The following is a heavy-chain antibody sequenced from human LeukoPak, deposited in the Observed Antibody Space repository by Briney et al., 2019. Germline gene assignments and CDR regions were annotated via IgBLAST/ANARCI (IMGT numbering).Heavy chain of an antibody. Sequence: SVKVSCKTSGGTFSNYALSWVRQAPGQGLEWRGRIIPLFGTANYAQKFQGRVTFTTDESTSTAYMELSSLRSDDTAVYYCASPKDSDASAFDYWGQGTLVTVSS. J-gene: IGHJ4*02. V-gene: IGHV1-69*05. CDR2: IIPLFGTA. CDR3: ASPKDSDASAFDY. CDR1: GGTFSNYA. D-gene: IGHD3/OR15-3a*01.